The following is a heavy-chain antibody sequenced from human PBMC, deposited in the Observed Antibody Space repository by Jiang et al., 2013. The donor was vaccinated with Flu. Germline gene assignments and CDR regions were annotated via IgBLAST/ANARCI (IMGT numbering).Heavy chain of an antibody. J-gene: IGHJ3*02. CDR1: GFTFSSYG. D-gene: IGHD6-19*01. CDR2: IWYDGVSK. CDR3: TRLSGSHTFDI. V-gene: IGHV3-33*01. Sequence: QLVESGGGVVQPGRSLRLSCAASGFTFSSYGMHWVRQAPGKGLEWVAFIWYDGVSKHYVDSVKGRFTISRDNSRNTLYLQMNSLKADDTAVYYCTRLSGSHTFDIWGQGTMVTVSS.